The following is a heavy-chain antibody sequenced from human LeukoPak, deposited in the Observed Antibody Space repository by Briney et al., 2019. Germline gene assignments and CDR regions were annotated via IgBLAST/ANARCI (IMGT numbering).Heavy chain of an antibody. J-gene: IGHJ4*02. CDR1: GYTFTSYG. V-gene: IGHV1-18*01. CDR3: ARDLDCSSTSCYDY. CDR2: ISAYNGNT. D-gene: IGHD2-2*01. Sequence: GASVKVSCKASGYTFTSYGISWVRQAPGQGLEWMGRISAYNGNTNYAQKLQGRVTMTTDTSTSTAYMELRSLRSDDTAVYYCARDLDCSSTSCYDYWGQGTLVTVSS.